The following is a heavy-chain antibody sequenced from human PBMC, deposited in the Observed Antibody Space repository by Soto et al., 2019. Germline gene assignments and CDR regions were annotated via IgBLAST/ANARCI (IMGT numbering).Heavy chain of an antibody. V-gene: IGHV4-39*01. CDR3: ARRNYPYYFDY. CDR2: ISYSGTT. CDR1: GGSISSSNFY. Sequence: SETLSLTCTVSGGSISSSNFYWGWIRQSPGEGLEWIGTISYSGTTFYDPSLKSRVTISIGTSKNQLSLKLSSVTAADTAVYYCARRNYPYYFDYWDQGILVTVSS. D-gene: IGHD3-10*01. J-gene: IGHJ4*02.